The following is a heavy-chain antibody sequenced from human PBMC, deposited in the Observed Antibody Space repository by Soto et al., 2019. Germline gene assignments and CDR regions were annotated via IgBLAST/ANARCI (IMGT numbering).Heavy chain of an antibody. Sequence: SETLSLTCAVYGGSFSDYAWGWIRQPPGKGLEWIGEINHSGSTNYNPSLKGRVTISVDTSKNQFSLKLSSLTAADTAVYYCARVSDYWGQGTLVTVSS. J-gene: IGHJ4*02. CDR1: GGSFSDYA. CDR2: INHSGST. CDR3: ARVSDY. V-gene: IGHV4-34*01.